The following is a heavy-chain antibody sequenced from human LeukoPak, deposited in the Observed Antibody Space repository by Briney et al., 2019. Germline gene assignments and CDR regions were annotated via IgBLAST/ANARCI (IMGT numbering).Heavy chain of an antibody. CDR2: IYYSGST. CDR3: ARPYMVRDKVGWFDP. V-gene: IGHV4-59*08. Sequence: PSETLSLTCTVSGGSISSYYWSWIRQPPGKGLEWIGYIYYSGSTNYNPSLKSRVTISVDTSKNQFSLKLSSVTAADTAVYYCARPYMVRDKVGWFDPWGQGTLVTVSS. CDR1: GGSISSYY. D-gene: IGHD3-10*01. J-gene: IGHJ5*02.